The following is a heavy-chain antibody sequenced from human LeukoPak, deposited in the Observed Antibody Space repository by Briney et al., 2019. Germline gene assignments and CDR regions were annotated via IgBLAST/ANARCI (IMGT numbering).Heavy chain of an antibody. J-gene: IGHJ5*02. V-gene: IGHV3-23*01. CDR2: ISGSGGST. CDR1: GFTFSSYA. CDR3: AKDAGYYYGSGRSTFDP. D-gene: IGHD3-10*01. Sequence: GGSLRLSCAASGFTFSSYAMSWVRQAPGKGLEWVSAISGSGGSTYYADSVKGRFTISRDNSKNTLYLQMNSLRAEDTAVYYCAKDAGYYYGSGRSTFDPWGQGTLVTVSS.